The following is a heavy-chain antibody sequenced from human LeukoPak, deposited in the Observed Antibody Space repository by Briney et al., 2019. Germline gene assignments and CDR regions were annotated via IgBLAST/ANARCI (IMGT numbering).Heavy chain of an antibody. CDR3: AREGNSGYYPY. V-gene: IGHV3-30-3*01. J-gene: IGHJ4*02. CDR2: IPYDGSEK. CDR1: GLTFSSYP. D-gene: IGHD3-22*01. Sequence: RGSLRLSCAASGLTFSSYPMHWVRQAPGKGLEWVAVIPYDGSEKHYADPVKGRFTISRDNSKNTLYLQMSSLRAEDTAMYYCAREGNSGYYPYWGQGILVTVSS.